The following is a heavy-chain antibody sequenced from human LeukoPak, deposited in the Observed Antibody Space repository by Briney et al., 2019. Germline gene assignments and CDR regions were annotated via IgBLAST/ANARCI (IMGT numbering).Heavy chain of an antibody. CDR2: INPSGGST. Sequence: ASVKVSCKASGYTFTSYYMHWVRQAPGQGLEWMGIINPSGGSTSYAQKFQGRVTMTRDTSKNQFSLKLSSVTAADTAVYYCARDQLGGSLHDAFDIWGQGTMVTVSS. CDR3: ARDQLGGSLHDAFDI. D-gene: IGHD1-26*01. J-gene: IGHJ3*02. V-gene: IGHV1-46*01. CDR1: GYTFTSYY.